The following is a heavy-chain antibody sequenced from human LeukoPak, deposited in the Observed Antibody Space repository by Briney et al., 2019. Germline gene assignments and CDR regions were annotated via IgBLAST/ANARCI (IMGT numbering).Heavy chain of an antibody. CDR1: GGSISSVGYY. J-gene: IGHJ6*02. CDR3: ARDVRITGKYYGMDV. V-gene: IGHV4-31*03. Sequence: SQTLSLTCTVSGGSISSVGYYWSWIRQHPGKGLEWIGYIYYSGSTYYNPSLKSRVTISVDTSKNLFSLKLSSVTAADTAVYYCARDVRITGKYYGMDVWGQGTTVTVSS. CDR2: IYYSGST. D-gene: IGHD1-20*01.